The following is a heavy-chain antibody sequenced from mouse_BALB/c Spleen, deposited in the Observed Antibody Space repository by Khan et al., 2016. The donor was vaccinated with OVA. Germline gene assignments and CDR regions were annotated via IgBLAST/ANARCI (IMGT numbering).Heavy chain of an antibody. Sequence: EVQLQESGPGLVKPSQSLSLTCTVTGYSFTSDYAWNWIRQFPGNKLEWMGFISYSGNINYNPSLKSRASITRETSKNQFFLHLNSMTTEDTATYCATRVYGGDFDYWGQGTTLTVSS. J-gene: IGHJ2*01. V-gene: IGHV3-2*02. CDR2: ISYSGNI. CDR1: GYSFTSDYA. D-gene: IGHD1-1*01. CDR3: TRVYGGDFDY.